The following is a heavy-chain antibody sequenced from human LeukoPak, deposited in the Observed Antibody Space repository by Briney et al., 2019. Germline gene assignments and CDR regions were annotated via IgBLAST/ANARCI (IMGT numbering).Heavy chain of an antibody. V-gene: IGHV1-18*01. Sequence: ASVKVSCKASGYTFTSYGISWVRQAPGQGLEWMGWISAYNGNTNYAQKLQGRVTMTTDTSTSTAYMEPRSLRSDDTAVYYCVRDRGASSSWYIGTYWGQGTLVTVSS. CDR3: VRDRGASSSWYIGTY. J-gene: IGHJ4*02. CDR1: GYTFTSYG. D-gene: IGHD6-13*01. CDR2: ISAYNGNT.